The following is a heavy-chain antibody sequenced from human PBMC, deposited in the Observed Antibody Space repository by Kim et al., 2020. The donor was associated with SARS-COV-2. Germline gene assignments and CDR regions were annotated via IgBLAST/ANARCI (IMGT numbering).Heavy chain of an antibody. D-gene: IGHD3-10*01. J-gene: IGHJ4*02. CDR3: ARHTPNRMPPYGSGSYPLDY. CDR1: GGSISSYY. CDR2: IYYSGST. V-gene: IGHV4-59*08. Sequence: SETLSLTCTVSGGSISSYYWSWIRQPPGKGLEWIGYIYYSGSTNYNPSLKSRVTISVDTSKNQFSLKLSSVTAADTAVYYCARHTPNRMPPYGSGSYPLDYWGQGTLVTVSS.